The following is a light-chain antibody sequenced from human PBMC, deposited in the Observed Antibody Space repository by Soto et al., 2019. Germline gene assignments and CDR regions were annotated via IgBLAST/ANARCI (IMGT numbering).Light chain of an antibody. CDR1: QGICSS. Sequence: DIQMTQSPSTLSGSVGDRVTITCRASQGICSSLDWYQQTPGKAPKLLIYAPSNFQSGVPSRFSGSGSGTHFTLTISSLQPEDFATYYCQQLHGYPITFGQGTRLEIK. CDR2: APS. CDR3: QQLHGYPIT. J-gene: IGKJ5*01. V-gene: IGKV1-9*01.